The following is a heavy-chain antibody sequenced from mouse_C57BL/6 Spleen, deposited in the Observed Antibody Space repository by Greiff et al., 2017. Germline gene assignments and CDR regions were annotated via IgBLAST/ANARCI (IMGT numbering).Heavy chain of an antibody. CDR1: GFTFSSYA. V-gene: IGHV5-4*01. CDR3: ARESSGFDY. D-gene: IGHD3-2*02. Sequence: DVQLVESGGGLVKPGGSLKLSCAASGFTFSSYAMSWVRQTPEKRLEWVATISDGGSYTYYPDNVKGRFTISRDNAKNNLYLQMSHLKSEDTAMYYCARESSGFDYWGQGTTLTVSS. CDR2: ISDGGSYT. J-gene: IGHJ2*01.